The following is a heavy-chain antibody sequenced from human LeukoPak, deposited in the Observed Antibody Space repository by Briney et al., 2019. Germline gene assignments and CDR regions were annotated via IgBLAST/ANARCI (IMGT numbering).Heavy chain of an antibody. CDR1: GFTFRNYG. Sequence: GKSLRLSCAASGFTFRNYGIHWVRQAPGKGLQWVAGVSDDGNTQYHEDSVKGRFTISRDNSKNAVFLQMTGLRAEDTAVYYCAKDYWAGNYYNYMDVWGKGTTVTISS. V-gene: IGHV3-30*18. CDR2: VSDDGNTQ. J-gene: IGHJ6*03. D-gene: IGHD2-15*01. CDR3: AKDYWAGNYYNYMDV.